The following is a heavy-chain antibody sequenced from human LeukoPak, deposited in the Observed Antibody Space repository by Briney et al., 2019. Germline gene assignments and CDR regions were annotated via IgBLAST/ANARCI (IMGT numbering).Heavy chain of an antibody. V-gene: IGHV3-11*01. Sequence: GGSLRLSCAASGFTFSDYYMSWIRQAPGKGLEWVSYISSSGSTIYYADSVKGRFTISRDNAKNSLYLQMNSLGAEDTAVYYCARVISHYYDSSGYFDYWGQGTLVTVSS. CDR2: ISSSGSTI. CDR3: ARVISHYYDSSGYFDY. CDR1: GFTFSDYY. J-gene: IGHJ4*02. D-gene: IGHD3-22*01.